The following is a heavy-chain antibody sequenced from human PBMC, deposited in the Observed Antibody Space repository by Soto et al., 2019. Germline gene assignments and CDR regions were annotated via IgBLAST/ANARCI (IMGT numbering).Heavy chain of an antibody. CDR1: GYTFTSYD. CDR3: ARARGLYYYMDV. V-gene: IGHV1-8*01. J-gene: IGHJ6*03. CDR2: MNPNSGNT. D-gene: IGHD3-10*01. Sequence: GASVKVSCKASGYTFTSYDINWVRQATGQGLEWMGWMNPNSGNTGYAQKFQGRVTMTRNTSISTAYMELSSLRSEDTAVYYCARARGLYYYMDVWSKGTTVTVSS.